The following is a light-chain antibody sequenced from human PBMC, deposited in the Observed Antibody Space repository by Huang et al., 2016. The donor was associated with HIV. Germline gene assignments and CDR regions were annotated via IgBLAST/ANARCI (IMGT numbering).Light chain of an antibody. Sequence: EIVMTQSPATLSVSPGERVTLSCRTSKSISDNLAWYQLKPAQAPRLIIYVASARATGCPAMFSGSWSGTEFTLTISSLQSEDFGTYYCQQYHDWPLTFGGGT. J-gene: IGKJ4*01. CDR1: KSISDN. V-gene: IGKV3-15*01. CDR3: QQYHDWPLT. CDR2: VAS.